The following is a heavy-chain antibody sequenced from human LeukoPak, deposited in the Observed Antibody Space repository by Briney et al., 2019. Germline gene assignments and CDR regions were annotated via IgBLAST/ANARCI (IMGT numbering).Heavy chain of an antibody. CDR3: ARDGLGDYAHYYYGMDV. V-gene: IGHV1-69*13. CDR1: GGTFSSYA. J-gene: IGHJ6*02. CDR2: IIPIFGTA. D-gene: IGHD4-17*01. Sequence: SVKVSCKASGGTFSSYAISWVRQAPGQGLEWMGGIIPIFGTANYAQKFQGRVTITADESTSTAYMELSSLRSEDTAVYYCARDGLGDYAHYYYGMDVWGQGTTVTVSS.